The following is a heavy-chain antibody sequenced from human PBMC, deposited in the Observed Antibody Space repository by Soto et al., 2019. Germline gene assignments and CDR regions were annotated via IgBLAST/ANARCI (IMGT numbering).Heavy chain of an antibody. CDR3: AREVVHTAMVTGYNWFDP. CDR2: IIPIFGTA. D-gene: IGHD5-18*01. Sequence: SVKVSCKASGGTFSSYAISWVRQAPGQGLEWMGGIIPIFGTANYAQKFQGRVTITADESTSTAYMELSSLRSEDTAVYYCAREVVHTAMVTGYNWFDPWGQGTLVTVSS. J-gene: IGHJ5*02. V-gene: IGHV1-69*13. CDR1: GGTFSSYA.